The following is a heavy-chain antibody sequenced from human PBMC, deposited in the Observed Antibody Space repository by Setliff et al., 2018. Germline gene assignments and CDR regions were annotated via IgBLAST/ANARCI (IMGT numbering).Heavy chain of an antibody. CDR1: GGSISSHY. J-gene: IGHJ6*03. D-gene: IGHD1-26*01. CDR2: IHYSGSI. V-gene: IGHV4-59*11. Sequence: SETLSLTCTVSGGSISSHYWSWIRQPPGKGLEWIGYIHYSGSINYNPSLKSRVTISADTSKNQFSLKLSSVTAADTAVYYCARDRLLVGARYAMDVWGKGTTVTVSS. CDR3: ARDRLLVGARYAMDV.